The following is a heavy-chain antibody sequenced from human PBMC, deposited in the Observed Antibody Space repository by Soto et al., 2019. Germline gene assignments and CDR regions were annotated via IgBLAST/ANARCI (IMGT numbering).Heavy chain of an antibody. CDR2: INHSGST. CDR1: GGSFSGYY. J-gene: IGHJ6*02. CDR3: AVGVVVAAADYYYYGMDV. Sequence: SETLSLTCAVYGGSFSGYYWSWIRQPPGKGLEWIGEINHSGSTNYNPSLKSRVTISVDTSKNQFSLKLSSVTAADTAVYYCAVGVVVAAADYYYYGMDVWGQGTTVTVSS. D-gene: IGHD2-15*01. V-gene: IGHV4-34*01.